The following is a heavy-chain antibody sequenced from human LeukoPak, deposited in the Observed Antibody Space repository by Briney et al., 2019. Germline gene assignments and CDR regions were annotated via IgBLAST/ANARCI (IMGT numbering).Heavy chain of an antibody. V-gene: IGHV1-69*05. CDR3: ARGTEYYFDY. CDR1: GGTFSSYA. Sequence: SCKASGGTFSSYAISWVRQAPGQGLEWMGRIIPIFGTANYAQKFQGRVTITTDESTSTAYMELSSLRSEDTAVYYCARGTEYYFDYWGQGTLVTVSS. CDR2: IIPIFGTA. J-gene: IGHJ4*02. D-gene: IGHD1-1*01.